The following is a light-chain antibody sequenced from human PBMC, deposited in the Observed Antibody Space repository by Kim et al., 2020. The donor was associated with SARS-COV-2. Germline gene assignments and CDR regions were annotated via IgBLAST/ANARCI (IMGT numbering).Light chain of an antibody. CDR3: QQYYSTPPT. Sequence: RATINGKSSQSVLYSSNNKSYFAWYQQKPGQPPKLLIYWASTRESGVPDRFSGSGSGTDFTLTISSLQAEDVAVYYCQQYYSTPPTFGQGTKLEI. CDR1: QSVLYSSNNKSY. V-gene: IGKV4-1*01. CDR2: WAS. J-gene: IGKJ2*01.